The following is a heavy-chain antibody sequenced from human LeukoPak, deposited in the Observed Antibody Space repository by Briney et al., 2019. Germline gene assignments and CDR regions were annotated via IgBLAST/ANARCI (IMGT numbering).Heavy chain of an antibody. CDR2: INPSGGST. D-gene: IGHD1-26*01. V-gene: IGHV1-46*01. CDR3: VRYGKEGYSGSYDY. Sequence: ASVKVSCKASGGTFSSYAISWARQAPGQGLVWMGIINPSGGSTSYAQKFQGRVTMTRDTSTSTVYMELSSLRSEDTAVYYCVRYGKEGYSGSYDYWGQGTLVTVSS. J-gene: IGHJ4*02. CDR1: GGTFSSYA.